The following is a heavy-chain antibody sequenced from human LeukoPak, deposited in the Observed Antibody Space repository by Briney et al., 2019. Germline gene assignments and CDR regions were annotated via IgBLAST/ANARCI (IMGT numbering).Heavy chain of an antibody. CDR2: IYSGGST. J-gene: IGHJ3*02. Sequence: PGGSLRLSCAASGFTVSSNYMSWVRQAPGKGLEWVSVIYSGGSTYYADSMKGRFTISRDNSKNTLYLQMNSLRAEDTAVYYCAREIPATSWIQLDGYDAFDIWGQGTMVTVSS. CDR3: AREIPATSWIQLDGYDAFDI. V-gene: IGHV3-66*01. CDR1: GFTVSSNY. D-gene: IGHD5-18*01.